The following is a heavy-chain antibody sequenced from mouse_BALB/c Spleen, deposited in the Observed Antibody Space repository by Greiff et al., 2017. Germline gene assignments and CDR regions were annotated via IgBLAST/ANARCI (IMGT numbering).Heavy chain of an antibody. CDR2: ISSGGSYT. CDR3: TRRDGNYYAMDY. Sequence: EVQRVESGGGLVKPGGSLKLSCAASGFTFSSYTMSWVRQTPEKRLEWVATISSGGSYTYYPDSVKGRFTISRDNAKNTLYLQMSSLKSEDTAMYYCTRRDGNYYAMDYWGQGTSVTVSS. CDR1: GFTFSSYT. D-gene: IGHD2-1*01. V-gene: IGHV5-6-4*01. J-gene: IGHJ4*01.